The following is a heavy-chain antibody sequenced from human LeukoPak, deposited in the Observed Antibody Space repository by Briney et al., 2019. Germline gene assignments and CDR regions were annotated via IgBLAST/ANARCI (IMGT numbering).Heavy chain of an antibody. CDR3: AKSANNFDWYTPADI. CDR1: GFTFDDYA. Sequence: GRSLRLSCAASGFTFDDYAMHWVRQAPGKGLEWVSGISWNSGSIGYADSVKGRFTISRDNAKNSLYLQMNSLRAEDMALYYCAKSANNFDWYTPADIWGQGTMVTVSS. CDR2: ISWNSGSI. V-gene: IGHV3-9*03. J-gene: IGHJ3*02. D-gene: IGHD3-9*01.